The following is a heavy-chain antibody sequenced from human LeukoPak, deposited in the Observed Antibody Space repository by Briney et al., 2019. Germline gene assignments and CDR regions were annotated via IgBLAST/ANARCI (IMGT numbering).Heavy chain of an antibody. D-gene: IGHD6-13*01. V-gene: IGHV1-69*13. CDR3: ARSPSYSSSWYVFDY. J-gene: IGHJ4*02. Sequence: SVKVSCKASGGTFSSYAISWVRQAPGQGLEWMGGIIPIFGTANYAQKFQGRVTITADESTSTAYMELSSLGSEDTAVYYCARSPSYSSSWYVFDYWGQGTLVTVSS. CDR1: GGTFSSYA. CDR2: IIPIFGTA.